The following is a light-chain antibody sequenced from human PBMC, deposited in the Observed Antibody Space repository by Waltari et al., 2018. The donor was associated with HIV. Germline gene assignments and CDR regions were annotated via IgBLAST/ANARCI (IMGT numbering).Light chain of an antibody. CDR3: AAWDDSLSAVV. Sequence: QSVLTQPPSASGTPGQRVTISCSGSSSNIGSKYVYWFQQLPGTAPNLLIYSNNQRPSGVPDRVSGSKSGTSASLAISGLRAEDEADYYCAAWDDSLSAVVFGGVTKLTVL. CDR2: SNN. CDR1: SSNIGSKY. J-gene: IGLJ3*02. V-gene: IGLV1-47*01.